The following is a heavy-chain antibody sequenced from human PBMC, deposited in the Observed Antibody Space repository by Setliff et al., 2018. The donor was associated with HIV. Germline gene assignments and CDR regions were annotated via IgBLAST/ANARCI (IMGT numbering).Heavy chain of an antibody. CDR1: GFTVSDNY. V-gene: IGHV3-11*04. Sequence: GGSLRLSCAASGFTVSDNYMSWVRQTPGKGLDWVSYISSSGNTIYYDYADSVKGRFTVSRDKAKNSLNLQMNSLRAEDTAVYYCARESKGYSPYDAFDIWGQGTMVTVSS. CDR3: ARESKGYSPYDAFDI. CDR2: ISSSGNTI. D-gene: IGHD1-1*01. J-gene: IGHJ3*02.